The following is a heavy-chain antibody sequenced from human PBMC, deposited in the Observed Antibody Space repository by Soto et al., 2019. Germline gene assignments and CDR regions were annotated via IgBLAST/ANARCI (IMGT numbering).Heavy chain of an antibody. CDR1: GYTFANYA. Sequence: ASVKVSCKASGYTFANYAIHWVRQAPGQRLEWMGWINAGNGNPKYSQKFQDRVTISRDTSATTAYMEMSSLRSVDTAVYYCSRGSYYYESSGYYPDYWGQGTLFTVSS. CDR3: SRGSYYYESSGYYPDY. CDR2: INAGNGNP. V-gene: IGHV1-3*01. D-gene: IGHD3-22*01. J-gene: IGHJ4*02.